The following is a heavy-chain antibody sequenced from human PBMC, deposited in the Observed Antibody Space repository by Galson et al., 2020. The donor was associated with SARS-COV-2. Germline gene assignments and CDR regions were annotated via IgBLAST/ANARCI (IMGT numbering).Heavy chain of an antibody. Sequence: SETLSLTCTVSGGSISSYYWSWIRQPPGKGLEWIGYISYSGSTNYNPSLKSRVPISVDTSKNQFSLKLSSVTAADTAVYSCARAAQTYYEFWGGYDNAPHFDSWGQGTLVTVSS. D-gene: IGHD3-3*01. J-gene: IGHJ4*02. CDR3: ARAAQTYYEFWGGYDNAPHFDS. V-gene: IGHV4-59*01. CDR2: ISYSGST. CDR1: GGSISSYY.